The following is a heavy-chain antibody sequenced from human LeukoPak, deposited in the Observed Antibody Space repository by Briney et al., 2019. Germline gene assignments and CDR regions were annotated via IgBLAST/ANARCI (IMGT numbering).Heavy chain of an antibody. D-gene: IGHD6-13*01. CDR3: ARGYSRDY. CDR2: INHSGST. V-gene: IGHV4-34*01. J-gene: IGHJ4*02. Sequence: SETLSLTCAVYGGSFSGYYWSWIRQPPKKGLEWIGEINHSGSTNYNPSLKSRVTISVDTSKKQFSLKVRSVSAADAAVYYCARGYSRDYWGQGTLVTVSS. CDR1: GGSFSGYY.